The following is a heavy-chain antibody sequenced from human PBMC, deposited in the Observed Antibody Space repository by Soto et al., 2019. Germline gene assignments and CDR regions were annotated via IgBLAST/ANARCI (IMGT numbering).Heavy chain of an antibody. CDR1: GGSMSSGGYS. CDR3: ARGPGGLELRYYYGMDA. D-gene: IGHD1-7*01. Sequence: PXETLSLTCAVSGGSMSSGGYSWSWIRQPPGKGLEWIGYIYHSGSTYYNPSLKSRVTISVDRSKNQFSLKLSSVTAADTAVYYCARGPGGLELRYYYGMDAWGQGTTVTVSS. V-gene: IGHV4-30-2*01. CDR2: IYHSGST. J-gene: IGHJ6*02.